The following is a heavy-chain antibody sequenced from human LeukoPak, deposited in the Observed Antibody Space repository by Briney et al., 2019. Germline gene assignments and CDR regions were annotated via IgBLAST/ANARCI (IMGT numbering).Heavy chain of an antibody. CDR3: ARDRGERDSSWSLPAHGFDI. J-gene: IGHJ3*02. V-gene: IGHV1-69*05. Sequence: GSSVKVSCTASGGTFSSYAINWVRQAPGQGLEWMGRIVPIFGTTNYAQKFQGRVTITTDESTSTAYMELSSLRSEDTAVYYCARDRGERDSSWSLPAHGFDIWGQGTMVTVSS. CDR1: GGTFSSYA. CDR2: IVPIFGTT. D-gene: IGHD6-13*01.